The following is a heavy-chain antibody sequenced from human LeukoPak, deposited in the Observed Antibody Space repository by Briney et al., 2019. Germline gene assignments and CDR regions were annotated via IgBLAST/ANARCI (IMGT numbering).Heavy chain of an antibody. Sequence: ASVKVSCKASGYTFTSYDINWVRQATGQGLEWMGWMNPNRGNTGYAQKFQGRVTMTRTTSISTAYMELSSLRSEDTAVYYCARQPSDIVVVVAAPDYYYGMDVWGQGTTVTVSS. V-gene: IGHV1-8*01. J-gene: IGHJ6*02. CDR3: ARQPSDIVVVVAAPDYYYGMDV. D-gene: IGHD2-15*01. CDR1: GYTFTSYD. CDR2: MNPNRGNT.